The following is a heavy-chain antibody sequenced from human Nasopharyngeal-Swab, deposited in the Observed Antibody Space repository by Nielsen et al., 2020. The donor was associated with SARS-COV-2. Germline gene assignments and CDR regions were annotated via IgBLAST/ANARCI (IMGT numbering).Heavy chain of an antibody. CDR2: ISSSSSYI. V-gene: IGHV3-21*01. CDR3: ARDLRSGWNWFDP. D-gene: IGHD6-19*01. CDR1: GFTFSSHS. J-gene: IGHJ5*02. Sequence: GESLKISCAASGFTFSSHSMNWVRKAPGKGLEWVSSISSSSSYIYYADSVKGRFTISRDNAKNSLYLQMNSLRAEDTAVYYCARDLRSGWNWFDPWGQGTLVTVSS.